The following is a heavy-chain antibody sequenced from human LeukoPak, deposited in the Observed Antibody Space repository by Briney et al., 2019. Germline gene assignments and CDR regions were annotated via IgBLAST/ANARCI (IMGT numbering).Heavy chain of an antibody. CDR1: GYTFTSYG. V-gene: IGHV1-18*01. Sequence: GASVKVSCTASGYTFTSYGISWVRQAPGQGLEWMGWISAYNGNTNYAQKLQGRVTMTTDTSTSTAYTELRSLRSDDTAVYYCARISDPNVGWFDPWGQGTLVTVSS. D-gene: IGHD4/OR15-4a*01. CDR2: ISAYNGNT. CDR3: ARISDPNVGWFDP. J-gene: IGHJ5*02.